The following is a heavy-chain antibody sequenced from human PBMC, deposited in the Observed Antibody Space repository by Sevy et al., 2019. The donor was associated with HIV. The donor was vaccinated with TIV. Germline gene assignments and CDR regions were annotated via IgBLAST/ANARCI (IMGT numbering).Heavy chain of an antibody. CDR2: ISDIGNT. V-gene: IGHV3-23*01. CDR3: AKCLAALPGYYYGVDV. CDR1: GFTFSSYG. D-gene: IGHD6-6*01. J-gene: IGHJ6*02. Sequence: GSLRLSCAASGFTFSSYGMSWVRQAPGKGLEWVSVISDIGNTYYADSVKGRFTMSRDNSKNTLYLQMNSLRAEDTAVYYCAKCLAALPGYYYGVDVWGQGTTVTVSS.